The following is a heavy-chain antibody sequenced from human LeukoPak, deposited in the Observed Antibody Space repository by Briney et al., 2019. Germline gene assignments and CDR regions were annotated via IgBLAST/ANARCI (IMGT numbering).Heavy chain of an antibody. CDR1: GYTFTGYY. J-gene: IGHJ3*02. CDR3: ARGYGDFNAFDI. D-gene: IGHD4-17*01. CDR2: INPNSGGT. V-gene: IGHV1-2*06. Sequence: ASVKVSCKTSGYTFTGYYMHWVRQVPGQGLEWMGRINPNSGGTNYVQKFQGRVTMTRDTSISTAYMEMSRLRSDDTAVYYCARGYGDFNAFDIWGQGTMVTVSS.